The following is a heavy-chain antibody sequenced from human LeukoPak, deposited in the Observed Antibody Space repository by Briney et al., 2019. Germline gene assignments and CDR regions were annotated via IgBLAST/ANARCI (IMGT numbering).Heavy chain of an antibody. V-gene: IGHV1-18*01. D-gene: IGHD4-17*01. Sequence: ASVKVSCKASGYTFTAYGINWVRQAPGQGLEWMGRISPNNGNTNYPQKLQGRITMTTDTSTSTAYMELRSLNSDDTAVYYCAYDYDNGDYWGQGTLPSVSS. CDR2: ISPNNGNT. CDR3: AYDYDNGDY. J-gene: IGHJ4*02. CDR1: GYTFTAYG.